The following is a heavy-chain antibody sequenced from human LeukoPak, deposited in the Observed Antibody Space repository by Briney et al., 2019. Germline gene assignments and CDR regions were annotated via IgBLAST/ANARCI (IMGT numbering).Heavy chain of an antibody. J-gene: IGHJ4*02. CDR2: ISYSGST. D-gene: IGHD3-9*01. CDR1: GDSISSYY. Sequence: PSETLSLTCTVSGDSISSYYWSWIRQPPGKGLEWIGYISYSGSTNYNPSLKSRVTISLDTSKNQFSLKLSSVTAADTAVYYCASEGSSYDILTGQFDYWGQGTLVTVSS. CDR3: ASEGSSYDILTGQFDY. V-gene: IGHV4-59*01.